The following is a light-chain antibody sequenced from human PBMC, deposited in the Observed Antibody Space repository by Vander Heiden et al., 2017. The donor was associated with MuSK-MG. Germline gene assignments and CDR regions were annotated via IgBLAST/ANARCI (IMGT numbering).Light chain of an antibody. Sequence: DNQITQSPSSLSASVGDRVTITCQASQNISSYLNWYQQKPGKAPKLLIYDASSLESGVPSRFSGSGSGTDFTFTISSLQPEDFATYYCQQSYSTLYTFGQGTKLEIK. J-gene: IGKJ2*01. CDR3: QQSYSTLYT. CDR2: DAS. V-gene: IGKV1-39*01. CDR1: QNISSY.